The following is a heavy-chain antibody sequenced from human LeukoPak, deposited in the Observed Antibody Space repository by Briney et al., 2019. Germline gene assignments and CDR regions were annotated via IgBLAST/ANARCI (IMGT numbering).Heavy chain of an antibody. V-gene: IGHV4-39*01. J-gene: IGHJ4*02. D-gene: IGHD1-14*01. CDR2: IYYSGST. Sequence: WVRQPPGKGLDWIGTIYYSGSTYYNPSLKSRVTISVDTSKNQFSLNLSSVTAADTAVYYCARSITGLVPDYWGQGTLVTVSS. CDR3: ARSITGLVPDY.